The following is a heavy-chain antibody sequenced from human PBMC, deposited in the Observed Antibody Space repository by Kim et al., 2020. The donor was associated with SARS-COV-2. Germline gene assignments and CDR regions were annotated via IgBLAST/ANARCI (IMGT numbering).Heavy chain of an antibody. Sequence: GESLKISCKGSGYSFTSNWIGWVRQMPGKGLEWMGIIFPGDSETRYRPSFQGQVTISADKSIGTAYLQWSSLKASDTAMYYCARGGGDILTGYWTSYYFDYWGEGTLVTVSS. CDR2: IFPGDSET. CDR3: ARGGGDILTGYWTSYYFDY. D-gene: IGHD3-9*01. J-gene: IGHJ4*02. CDR1: GYSFTSNW. V-gene: IGHV5-51*01.